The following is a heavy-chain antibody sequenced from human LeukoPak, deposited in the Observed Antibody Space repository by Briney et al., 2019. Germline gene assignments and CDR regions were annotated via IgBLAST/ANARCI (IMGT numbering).Heavy chain of an antibody. V-gene: IGHV4-4*09. D-gene: IGHD4-23*01. CDR2: IYHSGST. CDR1: GGSISSYY. Sequence: SETLSLTCTVSGGSISSYYWSWIRQPPGKGLEWIGYIYHSGSTDYNPSIKSRVAISVDTSKSQFSLKLTSVTAADTAVYYCATLTTVVTAYYFDYWGQGTLVTVSS. CDR3: ATLTTVVTAYYFDY. J-gene: IGHJ4*02.